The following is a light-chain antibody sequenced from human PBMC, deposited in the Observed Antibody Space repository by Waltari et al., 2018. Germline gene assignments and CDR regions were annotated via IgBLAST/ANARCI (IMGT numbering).Light chain of an antibody. CDR2: KDT. V-gene: IGLV3-25*03. J-gene: IGLJ3*02. CDR1: AFPKQY. Sequence: SYDLTQPASVSVSPGQTARITCSGDAFPKQYAYWYQKKPGQAPVFTIYKDTERPSGSPERFAGSTSGTTVTLTITGVRAEDEAQYYCQSADSSERGVFGGGTKLTVL. CDR3: QSADSSERGV.